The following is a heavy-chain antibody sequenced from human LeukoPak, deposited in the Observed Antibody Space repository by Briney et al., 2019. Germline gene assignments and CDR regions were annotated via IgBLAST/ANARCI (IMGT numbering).Heavy chain of an antibody. CDR2: INADGSSA. CDR3: ARDYGRSRDYGMDV. J-gene: IGHJ6*02. CDR1: GFTLSNYW. V-gene: IGHV3-74*01. D-gene: IGHD3-10*01. Sequence: GGSLRLSCAASGFTLSNYWMHWVRQAPGKGLVWVSRINADGSSASYADSVKGRFTISRDNAKNTLYLQMNSLRAKDTAMYYCARDYGRSRDYGMDVWGQGTTVTVSS.